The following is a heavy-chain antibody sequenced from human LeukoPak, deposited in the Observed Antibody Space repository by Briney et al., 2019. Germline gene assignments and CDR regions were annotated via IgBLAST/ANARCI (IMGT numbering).Heavy chain of an antibody. CDR3: ARDSVGYDSSGYYRR. CDR1: GFAFNSYA. Sequence: GGSLRLSCTASGFAFNSYAMNWVRQAPGNGLEWVSSISSHSRHIFYADSMKGRFTISRDNAKNSLYLQMNSLRAEDTAVYYCARDSVGYDSSGYYRRWGQGTLVTVSS. J-gene: IGHJ4*02. D-gene: IGHD3-22*01. V-gene: IGHV3-21*01. CDR2: ISSHSRHI.